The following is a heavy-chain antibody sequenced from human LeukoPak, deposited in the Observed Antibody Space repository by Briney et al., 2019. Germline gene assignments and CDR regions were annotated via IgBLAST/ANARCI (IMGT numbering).Heavy chain of an antibody. CDR1: GFTFSDYY. Sequence: GGSLRLSCAASGFTFSDYYMRWIRQAPGKGLEWVSYISSSGSTIYYADSVKGRFTISRDNAKNSLYLQMNSLRAEDTAVYYCARAGYYGSGPSSDWFDPWGQGTLVTVSS. J-gene: IGHJ5*02. V-gene: IGHV3-11*01. CDR3: ARAGYYGSGPSSDWFDP. CDR2: ISSSGSTI. D-gene: IGHD3-10*01.